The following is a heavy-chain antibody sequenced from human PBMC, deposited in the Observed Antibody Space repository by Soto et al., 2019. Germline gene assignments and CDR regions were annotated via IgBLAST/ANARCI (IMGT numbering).Heavy chain of an antibody. CDR3: ARGAEPSTAFDY. J-gene: IGHJ4*02. V-gene: IGHV4-34*01. CDR1: GGSFSGYY. CDR2: INHSGST. Sequence: SETLSLTCAVYGGSFSGYYWSWIRQPPGKGLEWIGEINHSGSTNYNPSLKSRVTISVDTSKNQFSLKLSSVTAADTAVYYCARGAEPSTAFDYWGQGTLVTVSS. D-gene: IGHD4-17*01.